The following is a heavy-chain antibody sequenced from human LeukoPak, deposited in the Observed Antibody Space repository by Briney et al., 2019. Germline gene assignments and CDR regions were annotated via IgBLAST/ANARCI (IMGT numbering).Heavy chain of an antibody. V-gene: IGHV4-28*01. Sequence: SDTLSLTCAVSGYSISSSNWWGWIRQPPGKGLECIGYIYYSGSTNYNPSLKSRVTISVDTSKNQFSLKLTSVTAADTAVYYCARLHGRPSMAPLRRKDEYYFDYWGQGTLVTVSS. CDR1: GYSISSSNW. CDR3: ARLHGRPSMAPLRRKDEYYFDY. D-gene: IGHD6-6*01. J-gene: IGHJ4*02. CDR2: IYYSGST.